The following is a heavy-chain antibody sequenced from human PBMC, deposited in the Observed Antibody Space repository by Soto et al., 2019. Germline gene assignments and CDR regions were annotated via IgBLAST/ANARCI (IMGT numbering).Heavy chain of an antibody. V-gene: IGHV2-5*02. CDR2: IYWGDDQ. CDR3: VLQSGGWLLPFDS. D-gene: IGHD2-15*01. J-gene: IGHJ4*02. CDR1: GLSLRSHGVG. Sequence: QITFKESGPALVKPTQTLTLTCTFSGLSLRSHGVGVGWSRQPPGKALEWLALIYWGDDQRYNPSLRSRHSITRDTSKNQVVLTMTDMDPMDTATYSCVLQSGGWLLPFDSWGQGTLVTVSS.